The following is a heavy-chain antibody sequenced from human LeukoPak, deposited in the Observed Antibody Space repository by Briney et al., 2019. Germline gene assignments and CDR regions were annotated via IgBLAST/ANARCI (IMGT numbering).Heavy chain of an antibody. CDR1: GFTFSSYA. Sequence: GGSLRLSCAASGFTFSSYAMTWVRQAPGKGLEWVSAISGSGGSTYYTDSVKGRFTISRDNSKNTLYLQMNSLRAEDTAVYYCARDLGYYDLWSGYYTRSSYYYYMDVWGKGTTVTVSS. V-gene: IGHV3-23*01. J-gene: IGHJ6*03. CDR3: ARDLGYYDLWSGYYTRSSYYYYMDV. CDR2: ISGSGGST. D-gene: IGHD3-3*01.